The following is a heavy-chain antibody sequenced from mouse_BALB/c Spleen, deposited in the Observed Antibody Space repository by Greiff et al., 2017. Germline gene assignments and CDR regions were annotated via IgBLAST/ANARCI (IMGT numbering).Heavy chain of an antibody. V-gene: IGHV1-14*01. CDR2: INPYNDGT. D-gene: IGHD2-4*01. J-gene: IGHJ3*01. Sequence: EVQLQQSGPELVKPGASVKMSCKASGYTFTSYVMHWVKQKPGQGLEWIGYINPYNDGTKYNEKFKGKATLTSEKSSSTAYMELSSLTSEDSSVYYCARSTMITTSWFAYWGQGTLVTVSA. CDR3: ARSTMITTSWFAY. CDR1: GYTFTSYV.